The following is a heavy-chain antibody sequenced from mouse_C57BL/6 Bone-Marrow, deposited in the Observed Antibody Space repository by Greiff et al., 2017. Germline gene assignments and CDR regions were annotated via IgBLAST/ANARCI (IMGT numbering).Heavy chain of an antibody. Sequence: EVQLVESGAELVRPGASVKLSCTASGFNIKDDYMHWVKQRPEQGLEWIGWIDPENGDTEYASKFQGKATITADTSSNTAYLQLSSLTSEDTAVYYCTCYDGGSYAMDYWGQGTSVTVSS. CDR2: IDPENGDT. J-gene: IGHJ4*01. CDR3: TCYDGGSYAMDY. D-gene: IGHD2-12*01. V-gene: IGHV14-4*01. CDR1: GFNIKDDY.